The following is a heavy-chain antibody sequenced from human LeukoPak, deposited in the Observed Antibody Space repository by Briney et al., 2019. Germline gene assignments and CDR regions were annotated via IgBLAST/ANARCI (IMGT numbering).Heavy chain of an antibody. CDR1: GGSISSGDYD. CDR2: IYHSGIT. CDR3: ARARASSSSWYYFDY. J-gene: IGHJ4*02. Sequence: SETLSLTCTVSGGSISSGDYDWSWIRQPPGKGLEWIGHIYHSGITYYNPSLKSRVTFLVDTSKNQFSLKVNSVTAADTAVYHCARARASSSSWYYFDYWGQGTLVTVSS. V-gene: IGHV4-30-4*08. D-gene: IGHD6-13*01.